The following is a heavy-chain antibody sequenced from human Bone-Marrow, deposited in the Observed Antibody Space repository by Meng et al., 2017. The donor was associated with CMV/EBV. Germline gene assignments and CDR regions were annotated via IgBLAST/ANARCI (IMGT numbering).Heavy chain of an antibody. CDR1: GFTFSDYY. J-gene: IGHJ4*02. D-gene: IGHD4-17*01. V-gene: IGHV3-11*04. CDR3: ASDGKTVDY. Sequence: GGSLRLSCAASGFTFSDYYLNWMRQAPGKGLEWVSYISRSGSSMYYADSVKGRFTISRDNAKNSLYLQMNSLRAEDTAVYYCASDGKTVDYWGQGTLVTVSS. CDR2: ISRSGSSM.